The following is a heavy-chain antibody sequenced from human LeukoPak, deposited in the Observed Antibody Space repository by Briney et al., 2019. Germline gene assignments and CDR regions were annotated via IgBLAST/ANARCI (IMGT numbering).Heavy chain of an antibody. CDR3: VRDWNGDYFDY. D-gene: IGHD1-1*01. Sequence: SQTLSLTCTVSGDSISSGRYYWTWLRQPAGKALEWIGRIHTSGDTNYSPSLKSRVTITRDTSKNQFSLRLTSVAAADTAVYYCVRDWNGDYFDYWGQGTPVSVSS. CDR1: GDSISSGRYY. CDR2: IHTSGDT. V-gene: IGHV4-61*02. J-gene: IGHJ4*02.